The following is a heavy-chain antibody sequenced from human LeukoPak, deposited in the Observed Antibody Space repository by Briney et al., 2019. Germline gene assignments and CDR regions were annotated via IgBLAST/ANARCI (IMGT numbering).Heavy chain of an antibody. D-gene: IGHD2-2*01. CDR1: GDTFTDYY. V-gene: IGHV1-2*02. CDR3: ARDFLGYCTTTNCYDVVFDH. J-gene: IGHJ4*02. CDR2: INPKSGGT. Sequence: ASVKVSCKSSGDTFTDYYMHWVRQAPGQGLEWMGWINPKSGGTNYVQNFQGRVTMTRDTSISIAYMELSSLRSDDTAVYYCARDFLGYCTTTNCYDVVFDHWGQGTLVTVSS.